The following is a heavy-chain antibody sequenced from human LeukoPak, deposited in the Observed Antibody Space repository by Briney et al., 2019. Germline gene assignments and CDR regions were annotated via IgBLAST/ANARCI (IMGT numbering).Heavy chain of an antibody. J-gene: IGHJ3*02. CDR3: ARGGELLVNVDAFDI. D-gene: IGHD1-26*01. CDR1: GYSISSGYC. V-gene: IGHV4-38-2*02. Sequence: SQTLSLTCTVSGYSISSGYCWGWIRQPPGKGLEWIGSIYHSGSTYYNPSLKSRVTISVDTSKNQFSLKLSSVTAADTAVYYCARGGELLVNVDAFDIWGQGTMVTVSS. CDR2: IYHSGST.